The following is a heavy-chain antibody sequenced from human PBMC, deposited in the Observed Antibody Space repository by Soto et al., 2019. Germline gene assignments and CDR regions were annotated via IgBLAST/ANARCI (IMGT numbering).Heavy chain of an antibody. J-gene: IGHJ5*01. Sequence: PSETLYLTRTVSGDTSTSYYWGWIRQAPGKGLEWIGHIHNSGTSTHNPSLNGRVTISIDMSKKQFSLKLTSLTSADTAVYYCARDFYDSVGYTWFDSWSQGTLVTVS. CDR2: IHNSGTS. CDR1: GDTSTSYY. CDR3: ARDFYDSVGYTWFDS. D-gene: IGHD3-22*01. V-gene: IGHV4-59*01.